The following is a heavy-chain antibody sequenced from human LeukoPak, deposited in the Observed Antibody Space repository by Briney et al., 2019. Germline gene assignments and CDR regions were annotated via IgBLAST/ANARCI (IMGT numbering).Heavy chain of an antibody. CDR3: AGRKGGTIFGVVTNYYYYYYMDV. Sequence: SVKVSRKASGYSFTGYYIHWVRQAPGQGLEWMGGIIPIFGTANYAQKFQGRVTITADESTSTAYMELSSLRSEDTAVYYCAGRKGGTIFGVVTNYYYYYYMDVWGKGTTVTVSS. CDR1: GYSFTGYY. D-gene: IGHD3-3*01. V-gene: IGHV1-69*13. CDR2: IIPIFGTA. J-gene: IGHJ6*03.